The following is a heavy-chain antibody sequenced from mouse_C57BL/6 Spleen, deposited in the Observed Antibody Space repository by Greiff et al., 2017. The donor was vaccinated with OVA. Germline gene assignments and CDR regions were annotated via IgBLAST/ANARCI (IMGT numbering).Heavy chain of an antibody. Sequence: VKLQESGPGLVAPSQSLSITCTVSGFSLTSYGVHWVRQPPGKGLEWLVVIWSDGSTTYNSALKSRLSISKDNSKSQVFLKMNSLQTDDTAMYYCARHATYDGVHYFDYWGQGTTLTVSS. CDR3: ARHATYDGVHYFDY. D-gene: IGHD2-14*01. J-gene: IGHJ2*01. CDR2: IWSDGST. V-gene: IGHV2-6-1*01. CDR1: GFSLTSYG.